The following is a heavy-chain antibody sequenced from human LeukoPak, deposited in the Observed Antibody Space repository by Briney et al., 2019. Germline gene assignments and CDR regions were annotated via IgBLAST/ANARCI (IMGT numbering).Heavy chain of an antibody. D-gene: IGHD6-6*01. Sequence: ASVKVSCKASGYTFTSYYMHWVRQAPGQGLEWMGIINPSGGSTNYAQKFQGRVTMTRDTSTSTVYLELSSLRSEDTAVYYCARYRSSPPGGFDYWGQGTLVTVSS. V-gene: IGHV1-46*01. CDR2: INPSGGST. CDR3: ARYRSSPPGGFDY. J-gene: IGHJ4*02. CDR1: GYTFTSYY.